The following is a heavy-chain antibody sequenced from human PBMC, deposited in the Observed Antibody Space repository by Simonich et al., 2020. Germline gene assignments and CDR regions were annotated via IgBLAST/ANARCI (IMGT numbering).Heavy chain of an antibody. D-gene: IGHD3-10*01. V-gene: IGHV1-69*06. CDR3: ARTNTMRELDTMVRGVDYFDY. CDR1: GGTFSSYA. CDR2: ITPIIGKA. J-gene: IGHJ4*02. Sequence: QVQLVQSGAEVKKPGSSVKVSCKASGGTFSSYAISWVRQAPGQGLEWMGGITPIIGKANNAQKVQGRVTITADKSTSTAYRELSSLRSEDTAVYYCARTNTMRELDTMVRGVDYFDYWGQGTLVTVSS.